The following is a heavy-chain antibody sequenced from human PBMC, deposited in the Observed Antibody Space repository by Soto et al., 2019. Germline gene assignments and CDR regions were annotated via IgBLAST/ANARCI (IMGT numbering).Heavy chain of an antibody. CDR1: GYSFTSYW. J-gene: IGHJ6*02. Sequence: PGESLKISCKGSGYSFTSYWISWVRQMPGKGLEWMGRIDPSGSYTNYSPSFQGHVTISADKSISTAYLQWSSLKASDTAMYYCARLSAYSSGWDYGMDVWGQGTTVTVSS. V-gene: IGHV5-10-1*01. CDR2: IDPSGSYT. CDR3: ARLSAYSSGWDYGMDV. D-gene: IGHD6-19*01.